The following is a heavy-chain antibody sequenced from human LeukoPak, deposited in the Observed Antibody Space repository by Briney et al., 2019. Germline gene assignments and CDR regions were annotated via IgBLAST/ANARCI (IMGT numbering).Heavy chain of an antibody. J-gene: IGHJ5*02. Sequence: ASVKVSCKASGYTFTSYDINWVRQATGQGLEWMGWMNPNSGNTGYAQKFQGRVTITRNTSISTAYMELSSLRSEDTAVYYCARGKKTEIYYYDSSGFPDRRFDPWGQGTQVTVSS. D-gene: IGHD3-22*01. V-gene: IGHV1-8*03. CDR3: ARGKKTEIYYYDSSGFPDRRFDP. CDR1: GYTFTSYD. CDR2: MNPNSGNT.